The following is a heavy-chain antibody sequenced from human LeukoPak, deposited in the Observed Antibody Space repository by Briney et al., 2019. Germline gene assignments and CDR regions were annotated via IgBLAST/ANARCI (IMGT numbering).Heavy chain of an antibody. CDR1: GFTFSSFE. D-gene: IGHD5-18*01. Sequence: GGSLRLSCAATGFTFSSFEMNWVRQAPGKGLEWVAYISNSSSAIYYADSVKGRFTISRDNAKNSLFLQMNSLRAEDTAAYYCARGYSYASNWGQGTLVTVSS. CDR2: ISNSSSAI. J-gene: IGHJ4*02. V-gene: IGHV3-48*03. CDR3: ARGYSYASN.